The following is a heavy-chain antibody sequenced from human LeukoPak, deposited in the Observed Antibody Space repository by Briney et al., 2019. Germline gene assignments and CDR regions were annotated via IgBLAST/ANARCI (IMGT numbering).Heavy chain of an antibody. V-gene: IGHV4-4*07. Sequence: PSETLSLSCTVSGVSISSYYRSWIRQPAGHGLEWIGRIYSSGSTNYNPSLNSRVTMSEDTSNNQFSLKLTSVTAADTAVYYCARGVYGSGDYWGQGTLVTVSS. CDR3: ARGVYGSGDY. CDR2: IYSSGST. CDR1: GVSISSYY. D-gene: IGHD3-10*01. J-gene: IGHJ4*02.